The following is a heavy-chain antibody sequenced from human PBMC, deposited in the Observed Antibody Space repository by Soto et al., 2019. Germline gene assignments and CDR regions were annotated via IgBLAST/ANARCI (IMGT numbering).Heavy chain of an antibody. D-gene: IGHD7-27*01. Sequence: SGILSLTCTVSGDSVSKYYWSWIRQPAGRGLEWIGRVYSSGATNYNPSLNGRVTMSVDTSRNQFSLRLSSVTAADTAIYYCTKCPNSNYYDYGVDVWGQGTPVTV. V-gene: IGHV4-4*07. CDR1: GDSVSKYY. J-gene: IGHJ6*02. CDR3: TKCPNSNYYDYGVDV. CDR2: VYSSGAT.